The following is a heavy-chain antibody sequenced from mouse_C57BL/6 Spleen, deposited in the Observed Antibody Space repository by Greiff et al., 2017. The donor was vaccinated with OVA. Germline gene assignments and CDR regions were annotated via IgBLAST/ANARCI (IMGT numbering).Heavy chain of an antibody. CDR2: INPGSGGT. D-gene: IGHD1-1*01. CDR1: GYAFTNYL. J-gene: IGHJ2*01. CDR3: ARGDYYGSTTDY. V-gene: IGHV1-54*01. Sequence: VEESGAELVRPGTSVKVSCKASGYAFTNYLIEWVKQRPGQGLEWIGVINPGSGGTNYNEKFKGKATLTADKSSSTAYMQLSSLTSEDSAVYFCARGDYYGSTTDYWGQGTTLTVSS.